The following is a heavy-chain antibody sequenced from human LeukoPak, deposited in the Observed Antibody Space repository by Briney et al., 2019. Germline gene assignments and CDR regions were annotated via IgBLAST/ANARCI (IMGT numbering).Heavy chain of an antibody. D-gene: IGHD6-19*01. J-gene: IGHJ4*02. Sequence: GGSLRLSCAASGFTFNTNAISGVRQAPGKGLEWVSAISGRTGGTYYADSVKGRFTISRDNSKSTLYLQMDSLRAEDTAVYYCAKSGSSGCHLIDYWGQGTLVTVSS. CDR2: ISGRTGGT. V-gene: IGHV3-23*01. CDR3: AKSGSSGCHLIDY. CDR1: GFTFNTNA.